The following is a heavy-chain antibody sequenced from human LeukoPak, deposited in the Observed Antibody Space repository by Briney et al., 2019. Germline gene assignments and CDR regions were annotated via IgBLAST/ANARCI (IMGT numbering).Heavy chain of an antibody. Sequence: ASVKVSCKASGYTFTSYDINWVRQAPGQGLEWMGWMNPNSGNTDYAQKFQGRVTMTRNTSISTAYMELSSLRSEDTAVYYCAMIAVAGRFDYWGQGTLVTVSS. V-gene: IGHV1-8*01. CDR2: MNPNSGNT. D-gene: IGHD6-19*01. CDR1: GYTFTSYD. CDR3: AMIAVAGRFDY. J-gene: IGHJ4*02.